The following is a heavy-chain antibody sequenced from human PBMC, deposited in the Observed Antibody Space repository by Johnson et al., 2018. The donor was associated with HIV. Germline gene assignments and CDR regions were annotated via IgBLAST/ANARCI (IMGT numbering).Heavy chain of an antibody. J-gene: IGHJ3*02. V-gene: IGHV3-33*01. CDR2: IWYDGSNK. CDR3: ARASDAFDI. Sequence: VQLVESGGGVVQPGRSLRLSCTASGFTFSSYGMHWVRQAPGKGLEWVAVIWYDGSNKYYADSVKGRLTISRDNSKNTLYLQMNSLRAEDTAVYYCARASDAFDIWGQGTMVTVSS. CDR1: GFTFSSYG.